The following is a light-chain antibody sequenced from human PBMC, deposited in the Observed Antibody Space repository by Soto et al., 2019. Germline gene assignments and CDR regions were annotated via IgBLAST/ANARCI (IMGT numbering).Light chain of an antibody. CDR2: DAS. Sequence: DIQMTQSPSTLSASVGDRVTITCRASQRLSKWLAWYQQKPGKAPNLLIYDASRLQSGVPSRFSDSGSGTEFTITISCLQPDDFATYNCQQYNNNPWTFGQGTKVFIK. V-gene: IGKV1-5*01. CDR3: QQYNNNPWT. J-gene: IGKJ1*01. CDR1: QRLSKW.